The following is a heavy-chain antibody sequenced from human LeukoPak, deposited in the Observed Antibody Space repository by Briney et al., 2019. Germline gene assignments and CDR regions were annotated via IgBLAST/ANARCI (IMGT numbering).Heavy chain of an antibody. Sequence: APVKVSCKASGYTFTSYGISWVRQAPGQGLEWMGWISAYNGDTNYAQKLQGRVTMTTDTSTSTAYMELRSLRSDDTAVYYRARMVDPPYGDYGDYWGQGTLVTVSS. D-gene: IGHD4-17*01. CDR2: ISAYNGDT. CDR3: ARMVDPPYGDYGDY. J-gene: IGHJ4*02. CDR1: GYTFTSYG. V-gene: IGHV1-18*01.